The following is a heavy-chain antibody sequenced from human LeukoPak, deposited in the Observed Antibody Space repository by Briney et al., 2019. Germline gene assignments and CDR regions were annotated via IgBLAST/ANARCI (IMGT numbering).Heavy chain of an antibody. CDR3: ARESLDAFDS. V-gene: IGHV4-59*01. Sequence: SETLSLTCTVSGGSISSYYWSWIRQPPGKGLEWIGDIYYSGSTNYNPSLKSRVTISVDTSKNQFSLKLSSVTAADTAVYYCARESLDAFDSWGPGTMVTVSS. D-gene: IGHD3-10*01. J-gene: IGHJ3*02. CDR1: GGSISSYY. CDR2: IYYSGST.